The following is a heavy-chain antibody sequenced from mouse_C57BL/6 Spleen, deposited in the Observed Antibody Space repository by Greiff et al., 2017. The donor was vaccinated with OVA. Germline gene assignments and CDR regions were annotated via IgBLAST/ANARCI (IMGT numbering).Heavy chain of an antibody. V-gene: IGHV1-26*01. J-gene: IGHJ1*03. CDR2: INPNNGGT. CDR3: ARYDGYYSWYVDV. Sequence: VQLQQSGPELVKPGASVKISCKASGYTFTDYYMNWVKQSHGKSLEWIGDINPNNGGTSYNQKFKGKATLTVDKSSSTAYMELRSLTSEDSAVYYCARYDGYYSWYVDVWGTGTTVTVSS. CDR1: GYTFTDYY. D-gene: IGHD2-3*01.